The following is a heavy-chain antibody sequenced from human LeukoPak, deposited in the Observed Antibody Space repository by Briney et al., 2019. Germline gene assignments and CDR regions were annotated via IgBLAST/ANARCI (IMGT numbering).Heavy chain of an antibody. V-gene: IGHV3-23*01. CDR1: GFTFSSYA. J-gene: IGHJ4*02. CDR2: ISGGGGST. CDR3: AKGGIAAAGTFSEY. Sequence: GASLRLSCAASGFTFSSYAMSWVRHAPGKGLEWVSVISGGGGSTSCADPVKGRFPIYRDNSKNTLYLQMNSQRAEDTAVYYCAKGGIAAAGTFSEYWGQGTLVTVSS. D-gene: IGHD6-13*01.